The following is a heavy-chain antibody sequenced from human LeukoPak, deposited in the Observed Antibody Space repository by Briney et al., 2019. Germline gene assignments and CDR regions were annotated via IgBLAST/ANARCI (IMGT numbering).Heavy chain of an antibody. V-gene: IGHV3-30*04. CDR1: GFTFRSSA. CDR3: ARDGYGLDTPMVSTNFDY. CDR2: TSYDGRNK. D-gene: IGHD5-18*01. J-gene: IGHJ4*02. Sequence: GGSLRLSCAASGFTFRSSAMHWVRQAPGKGLEWVAVTSYDGRNKYYADSSKGRFTIFRDNSKNTLYLQMNSLRPEDTAVYYCARDGYGLDTPMVSTNFDYWGQGTLVTVSS.